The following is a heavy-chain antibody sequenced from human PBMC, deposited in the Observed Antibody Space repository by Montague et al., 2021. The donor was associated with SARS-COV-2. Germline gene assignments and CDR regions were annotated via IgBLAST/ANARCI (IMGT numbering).Heavy chain of an antibody. D-gene: IGHD2-2*01. V-gene: IGHV4-39*01. Sequence: SETLSLTSTLSGGSISSSSYYWGWIRQPPGKGLEWIGSIYYSGSTYYSPSLKSRVTISVDTSKNQFPLKLSSVTAADTAVYYCARQGDQLLLEYWFDPWGQGTLVTVSS. J-gene: IGHJ5*02. CDR1: GGSISSSSYY. CDR3: ARQGDQLLLEYWFDP. CDR2: IYYSGST.